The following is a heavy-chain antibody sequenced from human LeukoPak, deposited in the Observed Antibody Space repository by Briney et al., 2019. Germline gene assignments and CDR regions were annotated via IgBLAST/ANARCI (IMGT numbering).Heavy chain of an antibody. CDR2: IKQDGSEK. J-gene: IGHJ4*02. V-gene: IGHV3-7*01. CDR3: ARKVGDY. CDR1: GFIFTNAW. Sequence: PGGSLRLSCAASGFIFTNAWMNWVRQAPGKGLEWVANIKQDGSEKYYVDSVKGRFTISRDNAKNSLYLQMNSLRAEDTAVYYCARKVGDYWGQGTLVTVSS. D-gene: IGHD3-10*01.